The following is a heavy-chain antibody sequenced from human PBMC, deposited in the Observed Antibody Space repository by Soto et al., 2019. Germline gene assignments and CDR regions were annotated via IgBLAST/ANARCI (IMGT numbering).Heavy chain of an antibody. Sequence: QVQLVQSGAEVKKPGSSVKVSCKASGGTFSSYTISWVRQAPGQGLEWMGRIIPILGIANYAQKFQGRVMITADKSTSTAYMELSSLRSEDTAVYYCASHAYYYDSSGYYGFQHWGQGTLVTVSS. CDR2: IIPILGIA. CDR3: ASHAYYYDSSGYYGFQH. D-gene: IGHD3-22*01. J-gene: IGHJ1*01. CDR1: GGTFSSYT. V-gene: IGHV1-69*02.